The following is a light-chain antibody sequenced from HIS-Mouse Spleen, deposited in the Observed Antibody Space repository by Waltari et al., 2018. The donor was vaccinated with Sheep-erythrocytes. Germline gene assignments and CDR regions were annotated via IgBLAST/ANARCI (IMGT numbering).Light chain of an antibody. J-gene: IGLJ3*02. CDR3: CSYAGSSTPWV. Sequence: QSALTQPASVSGSPGQSITISCTGTSSDVGSYNLVSWYQQHPGKAPKLMLYESSTRPSGVSNRFSGSKSGNTASLTISGLQAEDEADYYCCSYAGSSTPWVFGGGTKLTVL. V-gene: IGLV2-23*01. CDR2: ESS. CDR1: SSDVGSYNL.